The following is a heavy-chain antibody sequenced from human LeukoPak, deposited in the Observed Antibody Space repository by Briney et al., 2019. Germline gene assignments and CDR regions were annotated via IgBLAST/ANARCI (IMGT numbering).Heavy chain of an antibody. CDR2: IWYDGSNK. D-gene: IGHD4-17*01. V-gene: IGHV3-33*01. CDR3: ARSSDYGQTGWFDP. CDR1: GFTFSSYG. Sequence: GGSLRLSCAASGFTFSSYGMHWVRQAPGKGLEWVAVIWYDGSNKYYADSVKGRFTISRDNSKNTLYLQMNGLRAEDTAVYYCARSSDYGQTGWFDPWGQGTLVTVSS. J-gene: IGHJ5*02.